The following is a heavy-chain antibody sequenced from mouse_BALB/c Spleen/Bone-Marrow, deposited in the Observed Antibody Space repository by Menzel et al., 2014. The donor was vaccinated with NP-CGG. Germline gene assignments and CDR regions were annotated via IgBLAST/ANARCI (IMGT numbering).Heavy chain of an antibody. Sequence: QVQLQQSGAGLVRPGSSVKISCKASGYAISSYWMNWVKQRPGQGLEWIGQIYPGGGDTNYNGKFKGKATLTADKSSSTAYMQISSLTSEDSAVYFCARGRGRYLDYWGQGTTLTVSS. CDR1: GYAISSYW. CDR2: IYPGGGDT. V-gene: IGHV1-80*01. CDR3: ARGRGRYLDY. J-gene: IGHJ2*01.